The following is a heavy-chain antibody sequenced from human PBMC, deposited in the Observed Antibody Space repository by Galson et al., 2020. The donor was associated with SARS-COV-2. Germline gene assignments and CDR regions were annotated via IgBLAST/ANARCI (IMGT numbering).Heavy chain of an antibody. D-gene: IGHD1-26*01. Sequence: GSLRLSCAASGFTVSSNYMSWVRQAPGKGLEWVSVIYSGGSTYYADSVKGRFTISRDNSKNTLYLQMNSLRAEDTAVYYCARGGNRWELLNYFDYWGQGTLVTVSS. CDR3: ARGGNRWELLNYFDY. V-gene: IGHV3-66*01. J-gene: IGHJ4*02. CDR2: IYSGGST. CDR1: GFTVSSNY.